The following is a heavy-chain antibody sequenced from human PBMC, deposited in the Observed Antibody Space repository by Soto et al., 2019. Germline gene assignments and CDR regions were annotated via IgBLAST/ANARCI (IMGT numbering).Heavy chain of an antibody. J-gene: IGHJ4*02. D-gene: IGHD3-22*01. Sequence: SETLALTCTVSCASISSYYWSWIRQPPGKGVEWIGYISYSGSTNYNPSLKSRVTISVDTSKNQFSLKLSSVTAADTAVYYCARDYRSSSYYDRNYFDCWGQGTLVTVS. CDR2: ISYSGST. CDR1: CASISSYY. V-gene: IGHV4-59*01. CDR3: ARDYRSSSYYDRNYFDC.